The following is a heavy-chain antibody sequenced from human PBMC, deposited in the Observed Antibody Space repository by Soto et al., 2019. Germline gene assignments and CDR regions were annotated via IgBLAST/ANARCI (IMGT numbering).Heavy chain of an antibody. CDR3: AKGKGARPVFFEY. CDR1: GFTFSSYA. J-gene: IGHJ4*02. Sequence: PGGSLRLSCAASGFTFSSYAMSWVRQAPGQGLEWVSAISGSGGSTYYADSVKGRFTISRDNSKNTLYLQMNSLRAEDTAVYSCAKGKGARPVFFEYWSQGTLVTVSS. CDR2: ISGSGGST. V-gene: IGHV3-23*01.